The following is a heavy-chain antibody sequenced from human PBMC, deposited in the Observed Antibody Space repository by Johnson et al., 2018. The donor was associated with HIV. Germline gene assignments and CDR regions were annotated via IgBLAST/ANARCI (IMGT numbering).Heavy chain of an antibody. CDR3: ARSRAAYYYDSSGYYSACDI. CDR2: ISYDGSNK. V-gene: IGHV3-30-3*01. J-gene: IGHJ3*02. CDR1: GFTFSSYA. D-gene: IGHD3-22*01. Sequence: QVQLVESGGGVAQPGRSLRLSCAASGFTFSSYAMHWVRQAPGKGLEWVAVISYDGSNKYYADTVKGRFTISRDNSKNTLYLQMNRLRAEDTAVYYCARSRAAYYYDSSGYYSACDIWGQGTMVTVSS.